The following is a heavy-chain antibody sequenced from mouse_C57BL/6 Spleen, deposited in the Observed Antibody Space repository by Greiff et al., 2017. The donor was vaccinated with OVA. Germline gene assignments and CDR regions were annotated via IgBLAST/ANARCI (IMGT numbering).Heavy chain of an antibody. V-gene: IGHV1-54*01. D-gene: IGHD1-1*01. CDR2: INPGSGGT. CDR1: GYAFTNYL. Sequence: VKLQESGAELVRPGTSVKVSCKASGYAFTNYLIEWVKQRPGQGLEWIGVINPGSGGTNYNEKFKGKATLTADKSSSTAYMQLSSLTSEDSAVYFCARGYGSSYGFAYWGQGTLVTVSA. CDR3: ARGYGSSYGFAY. J-gene: IGHJ3*01.